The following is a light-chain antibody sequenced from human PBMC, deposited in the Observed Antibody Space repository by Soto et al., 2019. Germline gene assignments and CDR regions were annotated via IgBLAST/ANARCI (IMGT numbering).Light chain of an antibody. CDR3: QQSYSTILT. CDR1: QSISRY. CDR2: AAS. J-gene: IGKJ4*01. V-gene: IGKV1-39*01. Sequence: IQMTQSPSSLSSSLGDRVAITCRASQSISRYLNWYQQKPGKAPKLLIYAASSLQSGVPSRFSGSVSGTDGTITISSLKKEDGATYYCQQSYSTILTFGGGTKVDIK.